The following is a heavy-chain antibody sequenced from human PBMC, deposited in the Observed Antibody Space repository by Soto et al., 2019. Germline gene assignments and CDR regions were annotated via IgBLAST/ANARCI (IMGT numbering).Heavy chain of an antibody. D-gene: IGHD3-16*01. J-gene: IGHJ6*03. CDR2: ITTHNGNT. CDR1: GDTLNTFD. CDR3: ARFNFTRSRDNYVYYMDV. V-gene: IGHV1-18*04. Sequence: QVQLVQSGAEVRRPGASVKVSCKASGDTLNTFDISWVRQAPGQGPEWMAWITTHNGNTNFAQKFRGRVTLTADTSVATAFMEMRNLRSDDTGVYFCARFNFTRSRDNYVYYMDVWGQGTTVTVSS.